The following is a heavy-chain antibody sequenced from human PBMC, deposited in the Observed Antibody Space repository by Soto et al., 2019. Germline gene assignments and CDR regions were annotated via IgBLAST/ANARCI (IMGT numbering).Heavy chain of an antibody. J-gene: IGHJ4*02. V-gene: IGHV3-21*01. CDR3: ARALSNYGAYVGVFDY. D-gene: IGHD4-17*01. CDR1: GFTFSNYR. Sequence: EVQLVESGGGLVKPGGSLRLSCAASGFTFSNYRMNWVRQAPGKGLEWVSSISTSSSYMYYADSVKGRFTIYRDNAKNSLYLQMNSLRAEDTAVYYCARALSNYGAYVGVFDYWGQGTLVTVSS. CDR2: ISTSSSYM.